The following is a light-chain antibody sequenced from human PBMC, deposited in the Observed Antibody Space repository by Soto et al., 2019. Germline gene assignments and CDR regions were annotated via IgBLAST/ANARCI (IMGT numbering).Light chain of an antibody. CDR3: QQYDTFPVT. J-gene: IGKJ5*01. Sequence: DIQMTQSPSSLSASVGDRFTITCQASQDNNSYLSWYQQRPGKAPKLLIYDAFTLETGVPSRFSGSGSGTDFIFTISSLQPEDFATYYCQQYDTFPVTFGQGTRLEIK. CDR2: DAF. CDR1: QDNNSY. V-gene: IGKV1-33*01.